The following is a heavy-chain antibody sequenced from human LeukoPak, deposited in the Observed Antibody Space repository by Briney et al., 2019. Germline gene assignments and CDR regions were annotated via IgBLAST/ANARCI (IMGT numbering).Heavy chain of an antibody. CDR1: GGSISGYY. J-gene: IGHJ4*02. Sequence: SETLSLTCTVSGGSISGYYWSWIRQPPGKGLEWIGEINHSGSTNYNPSLKSRVTISVDTSKNQFSLKLSSVTAADTAVYYCASRFYPALGYCSGGSCYLQERWGQGTLVTVSS. V-gene: IGHV4-34*01. CDR2: INHSGST. D-gene: IGHD2-15*01. CDR3: ASRFYPALGYCSGGSCYLQER.